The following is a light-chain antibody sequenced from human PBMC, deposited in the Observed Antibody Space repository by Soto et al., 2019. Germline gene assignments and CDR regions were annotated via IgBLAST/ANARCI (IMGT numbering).Light chain of an antibody. CDR3: SSYTTSSTVL. CDR2: DVR. V-gene: IGLV2-14*03. CDR1: SSDIGYYDF. Sequence: QSALTQPASVSGSSGQSITISCTGTSSDIGYYDFVSWYQQHPGKAPKLMIYDVRNRPSGISTRFSGSKSGNTASLTISGLQAEDEADYYCSSYTTSSTVLFGGGTKVTVL. J-gene: IGLJ3*02.